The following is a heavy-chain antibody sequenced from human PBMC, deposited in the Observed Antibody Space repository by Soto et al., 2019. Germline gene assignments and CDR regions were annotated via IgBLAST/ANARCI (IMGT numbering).Heavy chain of an antibody. CDR1: GFTFSGSA. Sequence: PGGSLRLSCAASGFTFSGSAMHWVRQASGKGLEWVGRIRSKANSYATAYAASVKGRFTISRDDSKNTAYLQMNSLKTEDTAVYYCTRPLGRRFDPWGQGTLVTVSS. J-gene: IGHJ5*02. V-gene: IGHV3-73*01. D-gene: IGHD3-3*02. CDR3: TRPLGRRFDP. CDR2: IRSKANSYAT.